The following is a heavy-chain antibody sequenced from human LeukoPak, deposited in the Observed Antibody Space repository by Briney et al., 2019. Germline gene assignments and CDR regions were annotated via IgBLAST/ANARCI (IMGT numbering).Heavy chain of an antibody. D-gene: IGHD3-10*01. CDR2: IIPILGIA. Sequence: SVKVSCKASGGTFSSYAISWVRQAPGQGLEWMGRIIPILGIANYAQKFQGRVTITADKSTSTAYMEVSSLRSEDTAVYYCARGNNYGSAQTRFDPWGQGTLVTVSS. V-gene: IGHV1-69*04. CDR1: GGTFSSYA. CDR3: ARGNNYGSAQTRFDP. J-gene: IGHJ5*02.